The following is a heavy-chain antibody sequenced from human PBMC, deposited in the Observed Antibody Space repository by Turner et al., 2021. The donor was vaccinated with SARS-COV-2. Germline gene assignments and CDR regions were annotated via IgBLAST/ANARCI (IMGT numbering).Heavy chain of an antibody. CDR2: ISSNGGST. Sequence: EVHLVESGGGLVQPGWSLRLSCSASAFTFSCYAIHWVRQSPGKGLEYVAAISSNGGSTYYADSVKGRFTISRDKSKNTLYLQMSSLRSEDTAVYYCVKDWVPGGVTISNWLDPWGQGTLVTVSS. D-gene: IGHD3-16*01. J-gene: IGHJ5*02. CDR3: VKDWVPGGVTISNWLDP. CDR1: AFTFSCYA. V-gene: IGHV3-64D*06.